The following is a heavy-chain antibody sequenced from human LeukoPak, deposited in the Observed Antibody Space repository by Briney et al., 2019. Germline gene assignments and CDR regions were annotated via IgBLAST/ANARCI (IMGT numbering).Heavy chain of an antibody. CDR2: INGSGGST. CDR1: GGSIRSYY. Sequence: PSETLSLTCTVSGGSIRSYYWSWVRQAPGKGLEWVSDINGSGGSTYYADSVKGRFTISRDNSKNTLYLLMNSLRAEDTAVYYCAKSLLRPGYWGQGTLVTVSS. J-gene: IGHJ4*02. CDR3: AKSLLRPGY. D-gene: IGHD3-3*01. V-gene: IGHV3-23*01.